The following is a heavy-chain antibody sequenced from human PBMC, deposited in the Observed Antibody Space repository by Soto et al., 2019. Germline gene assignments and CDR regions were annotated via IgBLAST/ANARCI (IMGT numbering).Heavy chain of an antibody. D-gene: IGHD6-13*01. Sequence: SGPTLVNPTQTLTLTCTFSGFSLSTSGVGVGWIRQPPGKALEWLAFIYWNDDKRYSPSLKSRLTITKDTSKNQVVLTMTNMDPVDTATYYCAHFYSSSWPDAFDIWGQGTMVTVSS. V-gene: IGHV2-5*01. CDR3: AHFYSSSWPDAFDI. J-gene: IGHJ3*02. CDR2: IYWNDDK. CDR1: GFSLSTSGVG.